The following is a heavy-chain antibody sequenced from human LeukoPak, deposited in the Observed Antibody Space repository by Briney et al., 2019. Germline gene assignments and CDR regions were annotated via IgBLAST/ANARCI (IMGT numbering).Heavy chain of an antibody. Sequence: ASVKVSCKASGYTFTSYGISWVRQAPGQGLEWMGWISAYNGSTNYAQKLQGRVTMTTDTSTSTAYMELRSLRSDDTAVYYCARLVVTAIRSYYGMDVWGQGTTVTVSS. CDR2: ISAYNGST. V-gene: IGHV1-18*01. J-gene: IGHJ6*02. CDR1: GYTFTSYG. D-gene: IGHD2-21*02. CDR3: ARLVVTAIRSYYGMDV.